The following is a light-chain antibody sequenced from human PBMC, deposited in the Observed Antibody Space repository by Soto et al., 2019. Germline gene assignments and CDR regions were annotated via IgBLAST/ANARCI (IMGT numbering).Light chain of an antibody. Sequence: EIVLTQSPATLSLSPGERATLSCRASQSLSINYVAWYQQKPGQAPRLLFFGASIRATGIPDRFSGSGSGTDFTLTISRLEPEDFAVYHCQQYGSSPTTFGQGTKVDIK. J-gene: IGKJ1*01. V-gene: IGKV3-20*01. CDR3: QQYGSSPTT. CDR1: QSLSINY. CDR2: GAS.